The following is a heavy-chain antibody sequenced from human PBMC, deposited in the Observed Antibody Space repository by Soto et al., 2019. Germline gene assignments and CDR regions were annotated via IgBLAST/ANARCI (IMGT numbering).Heavy chain of an antibody. V-gene: IGHV3-30*18. CDR1: GFTFSSYG. Sequence: PGGSLRLSCAASGFTFSSYGMHWVRQAPGKGLEWVAVISYDGSNKYYADSVKGRFTVSRDNSKDTLYLQMNSLRAEDTAVYYCAKRAFSSIPSSSGRDVGGKGT. CDR2: ISYDGSNK. J-gene: IGHJ6*04. D-gene: IGHD6-6*01. CDR3: AKRAFSSIPSSSGRDV.